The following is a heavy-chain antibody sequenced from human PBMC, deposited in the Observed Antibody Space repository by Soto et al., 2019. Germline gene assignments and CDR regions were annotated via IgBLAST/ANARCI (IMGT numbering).Heavy chain of an antibody. CDR1: GGTFSSYA. D-gene: IGHD6-19*01. V-gene: IGHV1-69*13. J-gene: IGHJ4*02. Sequence: GASVKVSCKASGGTFSSYAISWVRQAPGQGLEWMGGIIPIFGTANYAQKFQGRVTITADESTSTAYMELSSLRSEDTAVYYCARDNGPFHYSSDFLEWGQGTLVTVSS. CDR2: IIPIFGTA. CDR3: ARDNGPFHYSSDFLE.